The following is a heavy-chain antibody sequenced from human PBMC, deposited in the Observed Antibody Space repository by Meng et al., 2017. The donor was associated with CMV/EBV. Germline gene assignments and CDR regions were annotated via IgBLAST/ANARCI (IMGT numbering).Heavy chain of an antibody. CDR2: IYWDDDK. Sequence: ITLTASCPPLLKPKPTLTLTCTFSGFSLSTSGVGVGWIRQPPGKALEWLALIYWDDDKRYSPSLKSRLTITKDTSKNQVVLTMTNMDPVDTATYYCAHQLRYFDWVNNWFDPWGQGTLVTVSS. D-gene: IGHD3-9*01. J-gene: IGHJ5*02. CDR3: AHQLRYFDWVNNWFDP. V-gene: IGHV2-5*02. CDR1: GFSLSTSGVG.